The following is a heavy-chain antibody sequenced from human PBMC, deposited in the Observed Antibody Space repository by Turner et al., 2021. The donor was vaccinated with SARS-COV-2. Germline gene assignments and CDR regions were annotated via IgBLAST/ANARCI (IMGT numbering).Heavy chain of an antibody. CDR1: GFTFSNYG. Sequence: VQLVESGGGVVQPARSLRLACAASGFTFSNYGMFWVRQAPGKGLEWVALISYDGSNKHYADSVKGRFTISRDNSKNTLFLQMYSLRAEDTAVYYCVKGGSGWSMEFDYWGHGTLVTVSS. CDR2: ISYDGSNK. V-gene: IGHV3-30*18. CDR3: VKGGSGWSMEFDY. J-gene: IGHJ4*01. D-gene: IGHD6-19*01.